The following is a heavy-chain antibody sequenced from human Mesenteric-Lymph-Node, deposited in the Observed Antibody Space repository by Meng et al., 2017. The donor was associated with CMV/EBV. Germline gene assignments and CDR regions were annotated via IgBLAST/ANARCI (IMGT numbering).Heavy chain of an antibody. CDR1: GFTFSSYE. Sequence: GESLKISCAASGFTFSSYEMNWVRQAPGKGLEWVSYISGSGSTIYYADSVKGRFTISRDNAKNSLYLQMNSLRVEDTALYYCTKDQGISGYTMDVWGQGTTVTVSS. D-gene: IGHD5-24*01. CDR2: ISGSGSTI. J-gene: IGHJ6*02. V-gene: IGHV3-48*03. CDR3: TKDQGISGYTMDV.